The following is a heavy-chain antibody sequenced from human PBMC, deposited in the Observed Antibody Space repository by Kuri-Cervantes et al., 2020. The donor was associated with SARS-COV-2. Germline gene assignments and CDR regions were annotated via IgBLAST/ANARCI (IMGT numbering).Heavy chain of an antibody. CDR1: GGTFSSYA. Sequence: SVKVSCKASGGTFSSYAISWVRQAPGQGLEWMGRIIPILGIANYAKKCQGSVTITADKSTSTAYMELSSLRSEDTAVYYCARHFEKGVGDLYYMDVWGKGTTVTVSS. V-gene: IGHV1-69*04. J-gene: IGHJ6*03. CDR2: IIPILGIA. D-gene: IGHD1-26*01. CDR3: ARHFEKGVGDLYYMDV.